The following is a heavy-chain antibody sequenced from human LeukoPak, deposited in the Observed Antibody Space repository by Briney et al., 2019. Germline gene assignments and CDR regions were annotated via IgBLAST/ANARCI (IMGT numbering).Heavy chain of an antibody. CDR2: IYYSGST. CDR1: GGSINSYY. J-gene: IGHJ4*02. CDR3: ARGGSGYSRFDY. V-gene: IGHV4-59*01. Sequence: SETLSLTCAVSGGSINSYYWSWIRQPPGKGLEWIGYIYYSGSTNYNPSLKSRVTISVDTSKNQFSLKLSSVTAADTAVYYCARGGSGYSRFDYWGQGTLVTVSS. D-gene: IGHD3-22*01.